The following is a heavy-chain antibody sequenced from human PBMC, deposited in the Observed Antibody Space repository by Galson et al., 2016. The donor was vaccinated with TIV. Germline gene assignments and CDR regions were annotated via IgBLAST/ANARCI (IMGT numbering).Heavy chain of an antibody. CDR1: GDSISSHY. CDR3: ARVTMGYFDY. V-gene: IGHV4-59*11. CDR2: IYYTGDT. D-gene: IGHD2-21*02. J-gene: IGHJ4*02. Sequence: ETLSLTCSVSGDSISSHYWTWIRQPPGKALEWLGYIYYTGDTSYSPSLKSRVTISLDTSKSQFSLKLTSVTPADTAVYYCARVTMGYFDYWGQGTPVTVSS.